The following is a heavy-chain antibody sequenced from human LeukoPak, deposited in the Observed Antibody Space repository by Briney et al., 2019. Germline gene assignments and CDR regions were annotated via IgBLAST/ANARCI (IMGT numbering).Heavy chain of an antibody. J-gene: IGHJ3*02. D-gene: IGHD3-16*01. CDR3: ARDRGGVEAFDI. V-gene: IGHV3-30-3*01. CDR2: ISYDGSNK. Sequence: GGSLRLSCAASGFTFSSYAMHWVRQAPGKGLEWVAVISYDGSNKYYADSVKGRFTISRDNSKNTLYLQMNSLRAEDTAVYYCARDRGGVEAFDIWGQGTMVTVSS. CDR1: GFTFSSYA.